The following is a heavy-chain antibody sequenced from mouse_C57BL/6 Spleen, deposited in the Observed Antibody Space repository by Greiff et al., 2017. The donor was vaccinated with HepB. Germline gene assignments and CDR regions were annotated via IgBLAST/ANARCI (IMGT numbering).Heavy chain of an antibody. CDR1: GYSITSGYY. J-gene: IGHJ3*01. D-gene: IGHD2-10*02. CDR2: ISYDGSN. Sequence: EVKLEESGPGLVKPSQSLSLTCSVTGYSITSGYYWNWIRQFPGNKLEWMGYISYDGSNNYNPSLKNRISITRDTSKNQFFLKLNSVTTEDTATYYCVKYGYWFAYWGQGTLVTVSA. V-gene: IGHV3-6*01. CDR3: VKYGYWFAY.